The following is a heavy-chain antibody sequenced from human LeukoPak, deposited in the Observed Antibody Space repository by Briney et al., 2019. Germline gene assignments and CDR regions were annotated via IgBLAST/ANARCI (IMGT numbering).Heavy chain of an antibody. Sequence: GGSLRLSCAASGFTFSSYAMNWVRQAPGKGLEWVSAISGSGGSTYYADSVKGRFTISRDNSKNTLYLQMNSLRAEDTAVYYCAKDGSRYYYYYMDVWGKGTTVTVSS. V-gene: IGHV3-23*01. J-gene: IGHJ6*03. CDR3: AKDGSRYYYYYMDV. D-gene: IGHD6-19*01. CDR2: ISGSGGST. CDR1: GFTFSSYA.